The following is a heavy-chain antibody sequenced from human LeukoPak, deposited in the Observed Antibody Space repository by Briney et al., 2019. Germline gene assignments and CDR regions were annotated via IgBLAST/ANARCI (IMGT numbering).Heavy chain of an antibody. CDR1: GFTFSSYA. V-gene: IGHV3-30-3*01. J-gene: IGHJ4*02. CDR3: AKDKGSVLVATLIDY. D-gene: IGHD2-15*01. Sequence: PGRSLRLSCAASGFTFSSYAMHWVRQAPGKGLEWVAVISYDGSNKYYADSVKGRFTISRDNSKNTLYLQMNSLRAEDTAVYYCAKDKGSVLVATLIDYWGQVTLVTVSS. CDR2: ISYDGSNK.